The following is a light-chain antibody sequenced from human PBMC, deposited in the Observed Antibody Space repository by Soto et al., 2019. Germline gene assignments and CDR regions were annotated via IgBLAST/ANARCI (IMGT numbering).Light chain of an antibody. CDR1: SSDIGAYDY. CDR3: GSYANATLI. J-gene: IGLJ2*01. CDR2: EVI. Sequence: QSALTQPASVSGSPGHSITISCTGTSSDIGAYDYVSWYQQYPGKVPSLIIYEVIFRPSGVSSRFSGSKSGNTASLTISGLQTEDEADYYCGSYANATLIFGGGTKVTV. V-gene: IGLV2-14*01.